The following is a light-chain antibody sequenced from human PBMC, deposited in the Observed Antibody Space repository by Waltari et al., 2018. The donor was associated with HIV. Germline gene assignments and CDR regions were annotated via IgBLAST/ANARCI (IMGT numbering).Light chain of an antibody. V-gene: IGLV2-23*02. CDR3: YSYSDTTTSYI. CDR1: RTDVGYRDR. Sequence: QSALTQPASLSGSPGQPLTLSCRGTRTDVGYRDRASWYQQYPGKVPTLRLYEVTKRPSGASSRFSGSKSGNTASLTISGLRAEDEADYYCYSYSDTTTSYIFGSGTKVTV. CDR2: EVT. J-gene: IGLJ1*01.